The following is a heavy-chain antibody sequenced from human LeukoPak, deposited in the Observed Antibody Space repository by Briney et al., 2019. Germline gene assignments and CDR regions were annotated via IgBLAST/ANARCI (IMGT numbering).Heavy chain of an antibody. CDR2: IYYSGST. J-gene: IGHJ3*02. D-gene: IGHD3-22*01. CDR3: ARDSASTGYMNAFDI. V-gene: IGHV4-59*01. CDR1: IGSISGYY. Sequence: SETLSLTCTVSIGSISGYYGSWVRQPPGKGLEYIGYIYYSGSTNYNPSLKSRVTISLDTSKNQFSLKLRSVTAADTAVYYCARDSASTGYMNAFDIWGQGTMVTVSS.